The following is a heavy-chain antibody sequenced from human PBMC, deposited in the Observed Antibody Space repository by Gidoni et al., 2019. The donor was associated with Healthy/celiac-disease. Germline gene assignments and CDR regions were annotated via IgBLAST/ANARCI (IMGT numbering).Heavy chain of an antibody. CDR3: ARRIYYYDSSGLNYWYFDL. D-gene: IGHD3-22*01. V-gene: IGHV5-10-1*03. CDR2: IEPSDSYT. Sequence: EVQLVQSGAEVKKPGESLRISCKGSGSSFTRYWLSWVRQMPGKGLEWMGRIEPSDSYTNYSPSFQGHVTISADKSISTAYLQWSSLKASDTAMYYCARRIYYYDSSGLNYWYFDLWGRGTLVTVSS. J-gene: IGHJ2*01. CDR1: GSSFTRYW.